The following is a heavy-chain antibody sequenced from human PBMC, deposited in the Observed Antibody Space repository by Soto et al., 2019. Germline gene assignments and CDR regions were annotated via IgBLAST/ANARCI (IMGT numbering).Heavy chain of an antibody. Sequence: QVQLVQSGAEVKKPGASVKVSCKASGYTFTSYVISWVRQAPGQGLEWMGWISAYNGHTTYAQKLQGRVTMTTDTSTSTAYMELRSLRSDDTAVYYCARDRVHFSDSSWYGDYWVQGTLVTVSS. V-gene: IGHV1-18*01. D-gene: IGHD6-13*01. J-gene: IGHJ4*02. CDR2: ISAYNGHT. CDR1: GYTFTSYV. CDR3: ARDRVHFSDSSWYGDY.